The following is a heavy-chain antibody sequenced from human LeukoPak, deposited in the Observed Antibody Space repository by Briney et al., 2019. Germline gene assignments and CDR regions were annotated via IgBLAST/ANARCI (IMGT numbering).Heavy chain of an antibody. CDR1: GGSFSGYY. CDR3: ASDIVVVPAGGAFDI. V-gene: IGHV4-34*01. Sequence: PSETLSLTCAVYGGSFSGYYWSWIRQPPGKGLEWIGEINHSGSTNYNPSLKSRVTISVDTSKNQFSLKLSSVTAADTAVYYCASDIVVVPAGGAFDIWGQGTMVTVSS. D-gene: IGHD2-2*01. J-gene: IGHJ3*02. CDR2: INHSGST.